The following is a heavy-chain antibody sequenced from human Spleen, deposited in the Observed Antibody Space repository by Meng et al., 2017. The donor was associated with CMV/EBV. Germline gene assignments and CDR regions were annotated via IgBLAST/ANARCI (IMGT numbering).Heavy chain of an antibody. V-gene: IGHV3-21*01. Sequence: MNWVRQAPGKGLEWVSSISSSSSYIYYADSVKGRFTISRDNAKNSLYLQMNSLRAEDTAVYYCAGRPASALYYYDSSGYYTNAFDIWGQGTMVTVSS. J-gene: IGHJ3*02. CDR2: ISSSSSYI. CDR3: AGRPASALYYYDSSGYYTNAFDI. D-gene: IGHD3-22*01.